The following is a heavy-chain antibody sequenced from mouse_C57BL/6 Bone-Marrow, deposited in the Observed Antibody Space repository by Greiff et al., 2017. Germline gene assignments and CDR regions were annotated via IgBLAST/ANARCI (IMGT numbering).Heavy chain of an antibody. CDR3: ASNWDYWYFDV. J-gene: IGHJ1*03. CDR1: GFTFSDYG. Sequence: EVQLQESGGGLVKPGGSLKLSCAASGFTFSDYGMHWVRQAPEKGLEWVAYISSGSNTIYYADTVKGRFTISRDNAKNTLFLQMTSLRSEDTAMYYCASNWDYWYFDVWGTGTTVTVSS. V-gene: IGHV5-17*01. D-gene: IGHD4-1*01. CDR2: ISSGSNTI.